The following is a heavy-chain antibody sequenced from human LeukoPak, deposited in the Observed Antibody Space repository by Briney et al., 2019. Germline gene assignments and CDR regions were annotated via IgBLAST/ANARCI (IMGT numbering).Heavy chain of an antibody. J-gene: IGHJ4*02. Sequence: GGSLRLSCAASGFTFSNYAVHWFRQAPGKGLEWVSLISSGGTYEYYADSVKGRFTISRDNSKNTLYLQLNSLRAEDTAVYYCARDSTYYYDSGSSGPHYFDNWGQGTLVTVSS. CDR2: ISSGGTYE. CDR3: ARDSTYYYDSGSSGPHYFDN. CDR1: GFTFSNYA. D-gene: IGHD3-10*01. V-gene: IGHV3-30*01.